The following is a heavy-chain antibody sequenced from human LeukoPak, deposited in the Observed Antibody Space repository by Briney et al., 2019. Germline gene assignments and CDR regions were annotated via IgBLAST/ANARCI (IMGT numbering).Heavy chain of an antibody. CDR2: ISWNSGSI. D-gene: IGHD2-2*01. CDR3: AKDISAALYCSSTSCYRRKAIDY. V-gene: IGHV3-9*02. CDR1: GFTSDDYA. Sequence: SLRLSCAASGFTSDDYAMHCVRQAPGKGLEWGSGISWNSGSIGYADSVKGRFTISRDNAKNSLYLQMNSLRAEDTALYYCAKDISAALYCSSTSCYRRKAIDYWGQGTLVTVSS. J-gene: IGHJ4*02.